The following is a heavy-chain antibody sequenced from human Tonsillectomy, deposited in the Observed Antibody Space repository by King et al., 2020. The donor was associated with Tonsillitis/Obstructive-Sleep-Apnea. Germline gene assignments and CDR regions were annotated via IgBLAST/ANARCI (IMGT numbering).Heavy chain of an antibody. CDR2: ISYDGSNK. CDR3: AKEGEVYSSGWYRFFDY. D-gene: IGHD6-19*01. V-gene: IGHV3-30*18. Sequence: VQLVESGGGVVQPGRSLRLSCAASGFTFSSYGMHWVRQAPGKGLEWVAVISYDGSNKYYADSVKGRFTISRDNSKNTLYLQMNSLRAEDTAVYYCAKEGEVYSSGWYRFFDYWGQGTLVTVSA. CDR1: GFTFSSYG. J-gene: IGHJ4*02.